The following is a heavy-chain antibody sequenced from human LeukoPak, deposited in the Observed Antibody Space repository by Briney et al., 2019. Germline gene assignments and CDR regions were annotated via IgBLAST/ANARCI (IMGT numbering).Heavy chain of an antibody. CDR3: ARAPRVYEAYFDY. CDR2: ISAQHGQT. Sequence: SVKVSCKTSGYSENFYGITWVRQVAGQGLEWMGWISAQHGQTEYAPNSQDRVTMTTDTYTNTAYMELRSLRSEDTAVYYCARAPRVYEAYFDYWGQGTLVTVSS. J-gene: IGHJ4*02. CDR1: GYSENFYG. D-gene: IGHD5/OR15-5a*01. V-gene: IGHV1-18*01.